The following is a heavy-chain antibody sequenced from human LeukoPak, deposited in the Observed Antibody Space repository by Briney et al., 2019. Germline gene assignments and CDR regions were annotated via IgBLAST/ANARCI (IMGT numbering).Heavy chain of an antibody. Sequence: GGSLRLSCAASGFTFSIYGMGWVRQAPGKGLEWVSSISDNGGNTYYADSAKGRFTISRDNSKNTLYLQMNSLRAEDTAVYYCAKDRAIVPFDPWGQGTLVTVSS. CDR2: ISDNGGNT. V-gene: IGHV3-23*01. D-gene: IGHD2-2*01. CDR1: GFTFSIYG. CDR3: AKDRAIVPFDP. J-gene: IGHJ5*02.